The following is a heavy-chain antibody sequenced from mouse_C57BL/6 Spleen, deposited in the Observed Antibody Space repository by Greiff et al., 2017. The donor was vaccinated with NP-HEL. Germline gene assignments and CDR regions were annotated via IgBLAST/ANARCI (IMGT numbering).Heavy chain of an antibody. CDR3: ARFGVYYSNWYFDV. D-gene: IGHD2-5*01. Sequence: QVQLKQPGTELVKPGASVKLSCKASGYTFTSYWMHWVKQRPGQGLEWIGNINPSNGGTNYNEKFKSKATLTVDKSSSTAYMQLSSLTSEDSAVYYGARFGVYYSNWYFDVWGTGTTVTVSS. J-gene: IGHJ1*03. V-gene: IGHV1-53*01. CDR2: INPSNGGT. CDR1: GYTFTSYW.